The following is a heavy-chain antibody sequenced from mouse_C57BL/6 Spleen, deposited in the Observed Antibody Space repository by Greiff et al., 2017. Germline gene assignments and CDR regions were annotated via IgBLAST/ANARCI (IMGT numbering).Heavy chain of an antibody. CDR3: ARRTGTWYFDV. D-gene: IGHD4-1*01. V-gene: IGHV5-17*01. J-gene: IGHJ1*03. Sequence: EVKLVESGGGLVKPGGSLKLPCAASGFTFSDYGMHWVRQAPEKGLEWVAYISSGSSTIYYADTVKGRFTISRDNAKNTLFLQMTSLRSEDTAMYYCARRTGTWYFDVWGTGTTVTVSS. CDR1: GFTFSDYG. CDR2: ISSGSSTI.